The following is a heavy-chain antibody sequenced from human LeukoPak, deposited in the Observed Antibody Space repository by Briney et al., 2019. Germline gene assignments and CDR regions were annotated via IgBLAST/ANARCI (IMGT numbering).Heavy chain of an antibody. CDR3: ARGVSTVTTKYYFDH. J-gene: IGHJ4*02. D-gene: IGHD4-17*01. CDR2: ISWNSGSI. Sequence: PGGSLRLSCAASGFTFDDYAMHWVRQAPGKGLEWVSGISWNSGSIGYADSVKGRFTISRDNAKNSLYLQMNSLRAEDTAVYYCARGVSTVTTKYYFDHWGQGTLVTVSS. CDR1: GFTFDDYA. V-gene: IGHV3-9*01.